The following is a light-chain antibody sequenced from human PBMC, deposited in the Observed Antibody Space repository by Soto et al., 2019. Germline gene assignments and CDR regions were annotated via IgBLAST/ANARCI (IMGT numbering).Light chain of an antibody. J-gene: IGKJ2*01. CDR3: QQSHSIPYT. V-gene: IGKV1-39*01. CDR2: AAS. Sequence: DIQMTQSPSSLSASVGDRVTITCRASQTISSHLNWYQQKPGKAPKLLIYAASSLQSGVPSRFSGSGSGTDFTLTISSQQPEDFATYYCQQSHSIPYTFGQGTKLEIK. CDR1: QTISSH.